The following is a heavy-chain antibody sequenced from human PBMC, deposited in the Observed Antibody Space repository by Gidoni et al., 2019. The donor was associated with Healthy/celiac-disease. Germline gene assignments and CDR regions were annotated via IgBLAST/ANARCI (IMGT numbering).Heavy chain of an antibody. Sequence: QVQLVESGGGVVQPGRSLRLSCAASGFPFSSYAMHWVRQAPGKGLEWVAVISYDGSNKYYADSVKGRFTISRDNSKNTLYLQMNSLRAEDTAVYYCARGNDVWGSYREYYFDYWGQGTLVTVSS. CDR1: GFPFSSYA. CDR3: ARGNDVWGSYREYYFDY. V-gene: IGHV3-30-3*01. J-gene: IGHJ4*02. CDR2: ISYDGSNK. D-gene: IGHD3-16*02.